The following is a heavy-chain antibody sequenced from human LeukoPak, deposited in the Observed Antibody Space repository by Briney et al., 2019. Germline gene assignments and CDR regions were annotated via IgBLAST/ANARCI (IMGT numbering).Heavy chain of an antibody. Sequence: AASVTVSCKASGYTFTRYYMHWVGQAPGKGVEGMGIINPSGGSTNYAQKFQGRVTITREKATITVSMELSSLRSEDTAVYYCAREPNYGDACGYYYFGMDVWGPATTVTFSS. CDR1: GYTFTRYY. CDR3: AREPNYGDACGYYYFGMDV. CDR2: INPSGGST. J-gene: IGHJ6*02. V-gene: IGHV1-46*01. D-gene: IGHD4-17*01.